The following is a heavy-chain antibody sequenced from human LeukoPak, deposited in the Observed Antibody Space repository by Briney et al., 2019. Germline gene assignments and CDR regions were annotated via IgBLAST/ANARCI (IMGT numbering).Heavy chain of an antibody. V-gene: IGHV4-39*07. J-gene: IGHJ2*01. D-gene: IGHD3-10*01. Sequence: SETLSLTCTVSGGSISSSSYYWGWIRQPPGKGLEWIGEINHSGSTNYNPSLKSRVTISVDTSKNQFSLKLSSVTAADTTMYYCARGRSTHYYGSGSWYFDLWGRGTLVTVSS. CDR1: GGSISSSSYY. CDR3: ARGRSTHYYGSGSWYFDL. CDR2: INHSGST.